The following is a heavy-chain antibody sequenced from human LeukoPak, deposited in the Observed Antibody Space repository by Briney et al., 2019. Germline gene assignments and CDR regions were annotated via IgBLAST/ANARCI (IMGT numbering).Heavy chain of an antibody. V-gene: IGHV4-34*01. J-gene: IGHJ4*02. Sequence: SETLSLTCAVYGGSFSGYYWSWIRHHPGERLEWIGEINHSGSTNYNPSLKSRVTISVDTSKNQFSLKLSSVTAADTAVYYCARARIAARYFDYWGQGTLVTVSS. D-gene: IGHD6-6*01. CDR3: ARARIAARYFDY. CDR2: INHSGST. CDR1: GGSFSGYY.